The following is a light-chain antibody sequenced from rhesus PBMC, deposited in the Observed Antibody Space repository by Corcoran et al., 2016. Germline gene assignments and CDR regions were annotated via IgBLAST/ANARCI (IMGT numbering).Light chain of an antibody. V-gene: IGKV1-36*02. CDR1: KGISDY. CDR2: DAS. CDR3: LQGYSTPYT. J-gene: IGKJ4*01. Sequence: DIQMPQSPSSLSASVGDRVTITCRASKGISDYLSWYQKKPGRAPKRLIYDASNLGGGVPSRFSGSGSVTDVTLTISSLQPEDFATYYCLQGYSTPYTFGGGTKVEIK.